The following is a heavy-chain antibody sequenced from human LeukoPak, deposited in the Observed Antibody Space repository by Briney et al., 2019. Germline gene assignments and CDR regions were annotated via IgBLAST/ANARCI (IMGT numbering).Heavy chain of an antibody. D-gene: IGHD3-10*01. CDR3: ARDRRGSRAYYYYGMDV. J-gene: IGHJ6*02. Sequence: SVKVSCKASGGTFSSYAISWVRQAPGQGFEWMGGIIPIFGTANYAQKFQGRVKITADESTSTAYMELSSLRSEDTAVYYCARDRRGSRAYYYYGMDVWGQGTTVTVSS. V-gene: IGHV1-69*13. CDR1: GGTFSSYA. CDR2: IIPIFGTA.